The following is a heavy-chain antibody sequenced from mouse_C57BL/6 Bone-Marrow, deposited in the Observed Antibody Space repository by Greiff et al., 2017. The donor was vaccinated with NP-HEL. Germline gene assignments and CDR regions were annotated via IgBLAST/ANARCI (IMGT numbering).Heavy chain of an antibody. J-gene: IGHJ2*01. V-gene: IGHV5-6*02. D-gene: IGHD2-5*01. CDR1: GFTFSSYG. CDR3: ARPLAYYSNPYFDY. CDR2: ISSGGSYT. Sequence: DVKLVESGGDLVKPGGSLKLSCAASGFTFSSYGMSWVRQTPDKRLEWVATISSGGSYTYYPDSVKGRFTISRDNAKNTLYLQMSRLKSEDTAMYYCARPLAYYSNPYFDYWGQGTTLTVSS.